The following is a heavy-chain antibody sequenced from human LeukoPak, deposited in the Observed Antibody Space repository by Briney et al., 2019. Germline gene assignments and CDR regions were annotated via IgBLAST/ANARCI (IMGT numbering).Heavy chain of an antibody. V-gene: IGHV4-34*01. Sequence: PSETLSLTCAVYGGSFSGYYWSWIRQPPGKGLEWIGEINHSGSTNYNPSLKSRVTISVDTSKNQFSLKLSSVTAADTAVYYCAREPAAAGFDYWGQGTLVTVSS. J-gene: IGHJ4*02. D-gene: IGHD6-13*01. CDR1: GGSFSGYY. CDR2: INHSGST. CDR3: AREPAAAGFDY.